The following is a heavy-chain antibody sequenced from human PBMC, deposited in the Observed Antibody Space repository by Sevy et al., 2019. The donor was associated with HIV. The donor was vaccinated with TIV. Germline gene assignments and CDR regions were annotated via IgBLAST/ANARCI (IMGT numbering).Heavy chain of an antibody. CDR3: AKIRTGGGSHRFDAFDI. J-gene: IGHJ3*02. CDR1: GFTFSSYG. Sequence: GGSLRLSCAASGFTFSSYGMHWVRQAPGKGLEWVAVISYDGSNKYYADSVKGRFTISRDNSKNTLYLQMNSLRAEDTAVYYCAKIRTGGGSHRFDAFDIWGQGTMVTVSS. V-gene: IGHV3-30*18. CDR2: ISYDGSNK. D-gene: IGHD1-26*01.